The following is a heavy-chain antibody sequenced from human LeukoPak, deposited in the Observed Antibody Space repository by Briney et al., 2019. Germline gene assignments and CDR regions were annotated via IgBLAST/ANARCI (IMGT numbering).Heavy chain of an antibody. J-gene: IGHJ5*02. D-gene: IGHD1-1*01. CDR2: INHSGST. CDR3: ARGPGGDNWNRWFDP. CDR1: GGSFSGYY. Sequence: SETLSLTCAVYGGSFSGYYWSWIRQPPGKGLEWIGEINHSGSTNYNPSLKSRVTISVDTSKNQFSLKLSSVTAADTAVYYCARGPGGDNWNRWFDPWGQGTLVTVSS. V-gene: IGHV4-34*01.